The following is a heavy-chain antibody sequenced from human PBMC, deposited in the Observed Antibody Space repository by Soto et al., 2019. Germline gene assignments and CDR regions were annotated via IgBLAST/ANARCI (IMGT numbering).Heavy chain of an antibody. D-gene: IGHD3-10*01. CDR2: IKQDGSEK. CDR1: GFTFSSYW. J-gene: IGHJ6*02. V-gene: IGHV3-7*01. CDR3: ARDASLWFGGSDYYYGMDV. Sequence: LRLSCAASGFTFSSYWMSWVRQAPGKGLEWVANIKQDGSEKYYVDSVKGRFTISRDNAKNSLYLQMNSLRAEDTAVYYCARDASLWFGGSDYYYGMDVWGQGTTVTVSS.